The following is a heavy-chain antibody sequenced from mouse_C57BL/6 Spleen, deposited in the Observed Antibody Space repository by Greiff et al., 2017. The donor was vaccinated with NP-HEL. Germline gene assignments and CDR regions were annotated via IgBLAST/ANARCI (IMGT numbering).Heavy chain of an antibody. D-gene: IGHD1-1*01. CDR3: ARRGYYGMAEAMDY. V-gene: IGHV1-64*01. J-gene: IGHJ4*01. CDR2: IHPNSGST. CDR1: GYTFTSYW. Sequence: VQLQQPGAELVKPGASVKLSCKASGYTFTSYWMHWVKQRPGQGLEWIGMIHPNSGSTNYNEKFKSKATLTVDKSSSTAYMQLSSLTSEDSAVYYCARRGYYGMAEAMDYWGLGTSVTVSS.